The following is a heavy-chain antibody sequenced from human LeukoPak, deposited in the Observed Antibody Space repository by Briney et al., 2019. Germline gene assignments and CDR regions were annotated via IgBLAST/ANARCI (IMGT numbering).Heavy chain of an antibody. D-gene: IGHD1-26*01. Sequence: SETLSLTCTVSGGSITSSSYYWGWIRQPPGKGLEWIASIYYSGATYYNPSLKSRVTISLDTSKNQFSLKLDSVTAADTAVYYCARRKKGWELLGSWFDPWGQGTLVTVSS. CDR3: ARRKKGWELLGSWFDP. CDR2: IYYSGAT. V-gene: IGHV4-39*07. CDR1: GGSITSSSYY. J-gene: IGHJ5*02.